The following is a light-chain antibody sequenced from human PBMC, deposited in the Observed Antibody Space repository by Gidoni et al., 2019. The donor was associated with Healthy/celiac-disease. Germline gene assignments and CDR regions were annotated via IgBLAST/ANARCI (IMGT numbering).Light chain of an antibody. J-gene: IGKJ3*01. CDR3: QQRSNLT. Sequence: EIVLTQSPATLSLSPGERATLSCRASQSVRSYLAWYQQKPGQAPRLLIYDASNRATGIPARFSGSGSGTDFTLTISSLEPEDFAVYYCQQRSNLTFXPXTKVDIK. CDR2: DAS. CDR1: QSVRSY. V-gene: IGKV3-11*01.